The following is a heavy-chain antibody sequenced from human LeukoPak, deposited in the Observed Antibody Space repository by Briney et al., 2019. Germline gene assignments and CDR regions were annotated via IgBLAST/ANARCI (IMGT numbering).Heavy chain of an antibody. CDR1: GGSISSYY. V-gene: IGHV4-59*01. CDR3: ARARYGGNSLGYFDY. J-gene: IGHJ4*02. Sequence: SETLPLTCTVSGGSISSYYWSWIRQPPGKGLEWIGYIYYSGSTNYNPSLKSRVTISVDTSKNQFSLKLSSVTAADTAVYYCARARYGGNSLGYFDYWGQGTLVTVSS. D-gene: IGHD4-23*01. CDR2: IYYSGST.